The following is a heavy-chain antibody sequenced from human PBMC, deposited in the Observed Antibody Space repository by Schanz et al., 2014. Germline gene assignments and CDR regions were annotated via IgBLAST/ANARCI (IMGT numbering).Heavy chain of an antibody. V-gene: IGHV3-21*05. D-gene: IGHD3-9*01. CDR3: AKQIHYDILTVTRN. Sequence: EVQLVESGGGLVKPGGSLRLSCAASGFTFSSYGMHWVRQAPGKGLEWVSDISSGSSYANYAGSVKGRFSISRDYSKNTLYLQMNSLRAEDTAVYYCAKQIHYDILTVTRNWGQGTLVTVSS. CDR1: GFTFSSYG. CDR2: ISSGSSYA. J-gene: IGHJ4*02.